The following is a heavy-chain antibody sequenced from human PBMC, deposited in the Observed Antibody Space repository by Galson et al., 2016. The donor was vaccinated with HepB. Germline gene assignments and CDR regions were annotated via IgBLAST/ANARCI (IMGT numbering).Heavy chain of an antibody. CDR1: GFSVTSYA. J-gene: IGHJ4*02. CDR3: ATENPGIAVAALDY. CDR2: ISDDGSDG. Sequence: SLRLSCAASGFSVTSYALHWVRQAPGKGLEWVALISDDGSDGHYADSVRGRFTISRDNSKNTLYLHMSGLRAEDTAVYYCATENPGIAVAALDYWGQGTLVTGSS. V-gene: IGHV3-30*04. D-gene: IGHD6-19*01.